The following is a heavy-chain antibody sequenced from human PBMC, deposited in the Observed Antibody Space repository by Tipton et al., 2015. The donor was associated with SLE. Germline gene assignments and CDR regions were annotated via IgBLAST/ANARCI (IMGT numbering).Heavy chain of an antibody. D-gene: IGHD3-3*01. J-gene: IGHJ4*02. V-gene: IGHV4-39*07. CDR1: GGSISSSSYY. CDR3: ARGLRITIFGVVNRFDY. CDR2: IYYSGST. Sequence: TLSLTCTVSGGSISSSSYYWGWIRQPPGKGLEWIGSIYYSGSTYYNPSLKSRVTISVDTSKNQFSLKLSSVTAADTAVYYCARGLRITIFGVVNRFDYWGQGPLVTVSS.